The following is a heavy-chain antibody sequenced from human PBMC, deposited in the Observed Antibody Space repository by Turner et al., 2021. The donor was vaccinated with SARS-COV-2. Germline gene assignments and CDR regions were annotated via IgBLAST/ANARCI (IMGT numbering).Heavy chain of an antibody. CDR3: AIKLWYSRGWYAVDP. V-gene: IGHV4-34*01. CDR1: GGSFSGYY. D-gene: IGHD6-19*01. CDR2: INHSGST. Sequence: QVRLQQWSAGLLKPSETLSRTCALHGGSFSGYYWSWIRQPPGKGLEWIGEINHSGSTNYNPSLKSRVTISVDTSKNQYSLKLSSVTAADTAVYYCAIKLWYSRGWYAVDPWGQGTLVTVSS. J-gene: IGHJ5*02.